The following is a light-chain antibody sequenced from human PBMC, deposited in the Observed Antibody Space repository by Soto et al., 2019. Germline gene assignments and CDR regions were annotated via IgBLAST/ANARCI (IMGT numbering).Light chain of an antibody. CDR1: SSDVGSYNL. Sequence: QSALTQPASVSGSPGQSITISCTGTSSDVGSYNLVSWYQQYPGKAPKLMIYEVTQRPSGVSNRFSGSKSANTASLTISGLQPEDEADYYCTSYATGGTHVFGTGTKVTVL. CDR3: TSYATGGTHV. V-gene: IGLV2-14*02. CDR2: EVT. J-gene: IGLJ1*01.